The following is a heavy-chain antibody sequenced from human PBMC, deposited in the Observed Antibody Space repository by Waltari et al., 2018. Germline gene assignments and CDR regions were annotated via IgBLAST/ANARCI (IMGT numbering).Heavy chain of an antibody. J-gene: IGHJ4*02. CDR3: ARAPHVAGPLH. CDR2: IIPICGTA. Sequence: QVQLVQSGAEVTKPGSSVKVSCKASGGTFRSYSIRWGRQAPGQGLEWMGGIIPICGTANYAQKFQGRVTITADEATSTAYMELSSLRSEDTAVYYCARAPHVAGPLHWGQGTLVTVSS. D-gene: IGHD6-19*01. CDR1: GGTFRSYS. V-gene: IGHV1-69*01.